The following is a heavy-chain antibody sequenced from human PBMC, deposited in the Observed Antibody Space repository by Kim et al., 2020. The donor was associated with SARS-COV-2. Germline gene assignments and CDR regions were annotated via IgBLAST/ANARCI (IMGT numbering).Heavy chain of an antibody. CDR3: AKDLTPTVTTFGYYYYGMDV. V-gene: IGHV3-9*01. J-gene: IGHJ6*02. Sequence: GGSLRLSCAASGFTFGDYAMHWVRQAPGKGLEWVSGISWNSGSIGYADSVKGRFTISRDNAKNSLYLQMNSLRAEDTALYYCAKDLTPTVTTFGYYYYGMDVWGQGTTVTVSS. CDR2: ISWNSGSI. D-gene: IGHD4-4*01. CDR1: GFTFGDYA.